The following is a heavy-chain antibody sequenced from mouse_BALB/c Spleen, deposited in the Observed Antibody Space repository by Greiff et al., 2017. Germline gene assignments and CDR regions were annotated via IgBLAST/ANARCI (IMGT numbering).Heavy chain of an antibody. CDR1: GYTFTSYW. V-gene: IGHV1-7*01. CDR2: INPSTGYT. CDR3: ARGEDYAMDY. J-gene: IGHJ4*01. Sequence: VQLQQSGAELAKPGASVKMSCKASGYTFTSYWMHWVKQRPGQGLEWIGYINPSTGYTEYNQKFKDKATLTADKSSSTAYMQLSSLTSEDSAVYYCARGEDYAMDYWGQGTSVTVSS.